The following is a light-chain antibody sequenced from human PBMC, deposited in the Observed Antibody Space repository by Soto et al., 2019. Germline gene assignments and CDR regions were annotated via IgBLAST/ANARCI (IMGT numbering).Light chain of an antibody. CDR1: QSVSSN. V-gene: IGKV3-15*01. J-gene: IGKJ4*01. CDR2: SAS. Sequence: EIVVTQSPATLFVSPGERATLSCRASQSVSSNLAWYQQRPGQAPRLLIYSASTRATGIPARFSGSGSGTEFTLTISSLQSEDFAVYYCQQYNNWLSFGGGTKVEI. CDR3: QQYNNWLS.